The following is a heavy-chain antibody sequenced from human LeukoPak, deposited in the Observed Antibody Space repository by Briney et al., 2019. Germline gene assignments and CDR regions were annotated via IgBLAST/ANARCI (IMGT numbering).Heavy chain of an antibody. D-gene: IGHD5-24*01. CDR3: ARDGVATTPFDY. Sequence: GGSLRLSCAASGFLISGYWMHWVRQAPGKGLVRVSLITGDGSTAIYADSVKGRFTVSRDNAKNTLYLQMNSLRAEDTAVYYCARDGVATTPFDYWGQGILVTVSS. V-gene: IGHV3-74*01. CDR1: GFLISGYW. CDR2: ITGDGSTA. J-gene: IGHJ4*02.